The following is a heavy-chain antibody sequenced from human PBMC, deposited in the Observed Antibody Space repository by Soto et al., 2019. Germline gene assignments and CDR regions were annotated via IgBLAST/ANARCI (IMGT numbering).Heavy chain of an antibody. V-gene: IGHV5-51*01. J-gene: IGHJ4*02. Sequence: GESLKISCKGSGYSFTSYWIGWVRQMPGKGLEWMGIIYPGDSDTRDSPSFKGQVTISADKPISTAYLQWSSLKASYTAMYYCARHLDVTKDIGLMVYAPNWGQGTLVTVSS. CDR2: IYPGDSDT. CDR1: GYSFTSYW. CDR3: ARHLDVTKDIGLMVYAPN. D-gene: IGHD2-8*01.